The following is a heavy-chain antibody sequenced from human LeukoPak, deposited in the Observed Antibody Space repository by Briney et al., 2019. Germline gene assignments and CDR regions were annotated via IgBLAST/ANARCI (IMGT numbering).Heavy chain of an antibody. J-gene: IGHJ6*03. V-gene: IGHV3-23*01. CDR1: DFSFITYA. CDR3: AKGIGGWEQNYYYYYMDV. D-gene: IGHD6-19*01. CDR2: VTGRGDAT. Sequence: GGSLRLSCAGSDFSFITYAMSWVRQAPGKGLEWVSTVTGRGDATYYADSVKGRFTISRDNSKNTLYLQMNSLRAEDTAVYYCAKGIGGWEQNYYYYYMDVWGKGTTVTISS.